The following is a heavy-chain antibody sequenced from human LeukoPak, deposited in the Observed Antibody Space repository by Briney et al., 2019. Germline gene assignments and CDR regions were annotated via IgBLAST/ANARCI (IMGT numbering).Heavy chain of an antibody. CDR3: AKSGLSRFDY. Sequence: TGGSLRLSCAASGFTFDDYVMNWVRQAPGKGLEWVSAFSGSGGSTYYADSVKGRFTISRDNSKNTLYLQMNSLRAEDTAIYYCAKSGLSRFDYWGQGTLVTVSS. D-gene: IGHD4/OR15-4a*01. CDR2: FSGSGGST. CDR1: GFTFDDYV. J-gene: IGHJ4*02. V-gene: IGHV3-23*01.